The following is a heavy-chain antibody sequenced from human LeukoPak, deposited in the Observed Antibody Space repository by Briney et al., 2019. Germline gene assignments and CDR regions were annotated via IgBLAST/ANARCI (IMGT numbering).Heavy chain of an antibody. D-gene: IGHD2-2*01. V-gene: IGHV3-30*15. CDR1: GFTFSSYA. J-gene: IGHJ3*01. Sequence: GRSLRLSCTGSGFTFSSYAMLWVRQAPGKGLEWVAIISYDGSDKYFADSVKGRFTISRDDSKKTLYLQMSSLRPEDTAVYYCARLCITLGIDDAFDVWGQGTMVTVSS. CDR2: ISYDGSDK. CDR3: ARLCITLGIDDAFDV.